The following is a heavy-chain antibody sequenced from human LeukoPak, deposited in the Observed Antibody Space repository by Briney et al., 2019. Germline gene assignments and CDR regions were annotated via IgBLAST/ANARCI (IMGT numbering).Heavy chain of an antibody. CDR1: GYTLTELS. V-gene: IGHV1-24*01. Sequence: ASVKVSCKVSGYTLTELSMHWVRQAPGKGLEWMGGFDPEDGETIYAQKFQGRVTMTEDTSTDTAYMELSSLRSEDTAVYYCATGPPYYYNMDVWGKGTTVTVSS. CDR3: ATGPPYYYNMDV. J-gene: IGHJ6*03. CDR2: FDPEDGET.